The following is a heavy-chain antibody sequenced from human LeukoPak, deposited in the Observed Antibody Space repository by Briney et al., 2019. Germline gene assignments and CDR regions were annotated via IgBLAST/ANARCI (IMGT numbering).Heavy chain of an antibody. D-gene: IGHD2/OR15-2a*01. Sequence: SETLSLTCTVSGDSISGYYWTWIRQPPGKGLEWIGYIYYSGSINNNPSLKSRITISVDTSKNQFSLRLSSVTAADTAVYYCARLRGNYFPDYWGQGTLVTVSS. V-gene: IGHV4-59*01. CDR2: IYYSGSI. CDR3: ARLRGNYFPDY. J-gene: IGHJ4*02. CDR1: GDSISGYY.